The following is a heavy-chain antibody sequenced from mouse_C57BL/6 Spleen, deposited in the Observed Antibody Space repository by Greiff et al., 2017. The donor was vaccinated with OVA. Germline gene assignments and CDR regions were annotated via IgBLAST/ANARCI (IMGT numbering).Heavy chain of an antibody. V-gene: IGHV1-19*01. CDR2: INPYNGGT. CDR1: GYTFTDYY. CDR3: ARSDDGYYEAWFAY. J-gene: IGHJ3*01. D-gene: IGHD2-3*01. Sequence: VQLKQSGPVLVKPGASVKMSCKASGYTFTDYYMNWVKQSHGKSLEWIGVINPYNGGTSYNQKFKGKATLTVDKSSSTAYMELNSLTSEDSAVYYCARSDDGYYEAWFAYWGQGTLVTVSA.